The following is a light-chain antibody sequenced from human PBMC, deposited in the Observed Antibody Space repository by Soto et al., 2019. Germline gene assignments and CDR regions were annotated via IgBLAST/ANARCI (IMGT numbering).Light chain of an antibody. J-gene: IGLJ1*01. CDR2: EVS. V-gene: IGLV2-23*02. CDR1: SSDVGSYNL. CDR3: CSYAGSSTYV. Sequence: QSALTQFASVSGSPGQSITISCTGTSSDVGSYNLVSWYQQHPGKAPKLMIYEVSKRPSGVSNRFSGSKSGNTASLIISGLQAEDEADYYCCSYAGSSTYVFGTGTKLTVL.